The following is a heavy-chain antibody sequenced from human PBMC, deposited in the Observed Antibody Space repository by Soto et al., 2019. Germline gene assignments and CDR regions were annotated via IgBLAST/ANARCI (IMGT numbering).Heavy chain of an antibody. J-gene: IGHJ4*02. CDR1: GGSISSGDYY. CDR2: IYYSGST. V-gene: IGHV4-30-4*01. D-gene: IGHD3-22*01. CDR3: ARVAGYDSSGELDY. Sequence: QVQLQESGPGLVKPSQTLSLTCTVSGGSISSGDYYWSWIRQPPGKGLEWIGYIYYSGSTYYHPSLKSRVTIAVDTSKNQCSLKLGSVTAADTAVYYCARVAGYDSSGELDYWGQGTLVTVSS.